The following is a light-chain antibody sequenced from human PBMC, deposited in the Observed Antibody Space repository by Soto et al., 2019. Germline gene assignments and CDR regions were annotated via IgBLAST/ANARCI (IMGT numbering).Light chain of an antibody. CDR1: QDISDY. Sequence: DIQLTQSPSFLSASVGDRVTITCRASQDISDYLAWYQQRPGKAPKLLIYAASTLQSGVPSRFRGSGSGAECTLTISGLLPEDFEAYHCQQLYTLPFTFGQGTRLEIK. CDR3: QQLYTLPFT. J-gene: IGKJ5*01. V-gene: IGKV1-9*01. CDR2: AAS.